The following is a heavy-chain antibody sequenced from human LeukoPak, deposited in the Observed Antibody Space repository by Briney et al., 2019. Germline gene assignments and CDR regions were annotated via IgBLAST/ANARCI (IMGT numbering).Heavy chain of an antibody. D-gene: IGHD1-1*01. V-gene: IGHV4-39*01. J-gene: IGHJ5*02. CDR1: GGSISSSSHS. CDR3: AQSLGSGNWIGNWFDP. CDR2: IYYTGRT. Sequence: TSETLSLTCTVSGGSISSSSHSWGWIRQPPGQGLEWTATIYYTGRTYYNPSLESRLTISVDTSKNQFSLKLTSVTAADTAIYYCAQSLGSGNWIGNWFDPWGQGTLVTVSS.